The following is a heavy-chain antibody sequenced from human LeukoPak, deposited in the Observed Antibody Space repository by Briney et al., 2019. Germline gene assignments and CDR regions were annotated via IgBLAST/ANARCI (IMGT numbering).Heavy chain of an antibody. J-gene: IGHJ4*02. CDR3: ARDGRFAAYEPDY. CDR1: GLTFSNYG. V-gene: IGHV1-18*01. CDR2: ISAYDGNT. Sequence: ASVKVSCKASGLTFSNYGITWVRQAPGQELEWVGWISAYDGNTNYAQKFQGRVTMTTDTSTSTAHMELRSLRYDDTAVYYCARDGRFAAYEPDYWGQGNLVTVSS. D-gene: IGHD1-26*01.